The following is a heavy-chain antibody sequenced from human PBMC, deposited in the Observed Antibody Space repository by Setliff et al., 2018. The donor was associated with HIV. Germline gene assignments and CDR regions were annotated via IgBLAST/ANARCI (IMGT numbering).Heavy chain of an antibody. V-gene: IGHV1-46*01. J-gene: IGHJ5*02. CDR1: GYTFTSYY. CDR2: INPNGGST. D-gene: IGHD2-2*01. Sequence: ASVKVSCKASGYTFTSYYVHFVRQAPGQGPEWMGIINPNGGSTNYAQKFEGRVAMTADTSTNNVHMYLSSLKIEDTAVYYCAKYGVPEYNYLDPWGQGTQVTVSS. CDR3: AKYGVPEYNYLDP.